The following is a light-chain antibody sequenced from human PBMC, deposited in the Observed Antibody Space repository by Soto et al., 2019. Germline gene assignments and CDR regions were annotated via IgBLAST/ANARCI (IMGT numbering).Light chain of an antibody. J-gene: IGLJ3*02. Sequence: QSVLTQPASVSGSLGQSITISCTGTSSDVGGYNYVSRYQQHPGKVPKLMIYEVNNRPSGVSNRFSGSKSANTASLTISGLQADDEADYYCSSFTSSSTQVFGGGTKLTVL. CDR2: EVN. CDR1: SSDVGGYNY. V-gene: IGLV2-14*01. CDR3: SSFTSSSTQV.